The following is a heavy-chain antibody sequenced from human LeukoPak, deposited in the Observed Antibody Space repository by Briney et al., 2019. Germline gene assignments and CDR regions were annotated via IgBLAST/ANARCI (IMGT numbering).Heavy chain of an antibody. V-gene: IGHV3-74*01. CDR2: INSDGSST. J-gene: IGHJ5*02. CDR1: GFTFSTYW. Sequence: GGSLRLSCAASGFTFSTYWMHWVRQAPGKGLVWVSRINSDGSSTTYADSMKGRFTISTDNAKNTLFLQMNSLRVEDTGVYYCARGASTDTGWFDPWGQGTLVTVSS. D-gene: IGHD2-2*01. CDR3: ARGASTDTGWFDP.